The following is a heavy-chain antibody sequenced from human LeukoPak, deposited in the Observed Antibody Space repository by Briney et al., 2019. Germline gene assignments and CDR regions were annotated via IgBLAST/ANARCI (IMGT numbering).Heavy chain of an antibody. Sequence: ASVKVSCKASGYTFTGYYMHWVRQAPGHGLEWMGWINPNSGGTNYAQKFQGRVTMTRDTSISTAYMELSRLRSDDTAVYYCASELGYCTNGVCYTMNLWGQGTLVTVSS. D-gene: IGHD2-8*01. CDR2: INPNSGGT. CDR3: ASELGYCTNGVCYTMNL. CDR1: GYTFTGYY. V-gene: IGHV1-2*02. J-gene: IGHJ4*02.